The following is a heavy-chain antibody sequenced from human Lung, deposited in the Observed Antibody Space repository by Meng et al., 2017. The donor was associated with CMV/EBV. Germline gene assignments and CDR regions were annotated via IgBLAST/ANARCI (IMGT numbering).Heavy chain of an antibody. J-gene: IGHJ5*02. CDR1: GYTFTTYY. CDR2: INPRHGGT. V-gene: IGHV1-46*01. CDR3: ARARYFDWLGFDP. D-gene: IGHD3-9*01. Sequence: ASVXVSXKTSGYTFTTYYIHWVRQAPGQGLEWMGIINPRHGGTAYAHKFQGRVTMTRDTSTSTVYMELSSLRSEDTAVYYCARARYFDWLGFDPWGQGTXVNVYS.